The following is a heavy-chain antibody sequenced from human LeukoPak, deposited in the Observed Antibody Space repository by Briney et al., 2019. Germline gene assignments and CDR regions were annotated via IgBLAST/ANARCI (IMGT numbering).Heavy chain of an antibody. CDR2: INHSGST. D-gene: IGHD3-22*01. CDR1: GGSFSGYY. Sequence: SETLSLTCAVCGGSFSGYYWSWIRQPRGKGLEWIGEINHSGSTNYNPSLKSRVTISVDTSKNQFSLKLSSVTAADTAVYYCARGPAGYYYDSSGYYWDYFDYWGQGTLVTVSS. CDR3: ARGPAGYYYDSSGYYWDYFDY. V-gene: IGHV4-34*01. J-gene: IGHJ4*02.